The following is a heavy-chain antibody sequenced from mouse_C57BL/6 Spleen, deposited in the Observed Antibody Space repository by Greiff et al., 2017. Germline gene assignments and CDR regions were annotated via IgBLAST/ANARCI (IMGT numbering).Heavy chain of an antibody. CDR1: GYTFTDYY. CDR3: AREDYSNYNAMDY. Sequence: EVQLQQSGPELVKPGASVKISCKASGYTFTDYYMNWVKQSHGKSLEWIGDINPNNGGTSYNQKFKGKATLTVDQSSSTAYMELRSLTSEDSAVYYCAREDYSNYNAMDYWGQGTSVTVSS. D-gene: IGHD2-5*01. CDR2: INPNNGGT. V-gene: IGHV1-26*01. J-gene: IGHJ4*01.